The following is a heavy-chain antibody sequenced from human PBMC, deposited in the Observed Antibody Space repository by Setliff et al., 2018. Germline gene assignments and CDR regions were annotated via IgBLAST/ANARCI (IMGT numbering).Heavy chain of an antibody. D-gene: IGHD3-10*01. Sequence: PSETLSLTCTVSGGSISSHYWSWIRQPPGKGLEWIGSIYYSGSTNYNPSLKSRVTISVDTSKNQVSLKLSPVTAADTAVYYCARGGGYGSGGSFHNAPCDYWGQGMLVTVSS. CDR1: GGSISSHY. CDR2: IYYSGST. CDR3: ARGGGYGSGGSFHNAPCDY. J-gene: IGHJ4*02. V-gene: IGHV4-59*11.